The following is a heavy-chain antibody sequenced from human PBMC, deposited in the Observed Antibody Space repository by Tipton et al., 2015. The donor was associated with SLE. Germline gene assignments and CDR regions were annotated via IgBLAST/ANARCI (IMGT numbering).Heavy chain of an antibody. Sequence: TLSLTCTVSGGSISSGGYYWSWIRQHPGKGLEWIGYIYYSGSTYYNPSLKSRVTISVDTSKNQFSLKLSSVTAADTAVYYCARHSTGVCSSTSCSISDYYYGMDVWGQGTTVTVSS. D-gene: IGHD2-2*01. CDR1: GGSISSGGYY. J-gene: IGHJ6*02. V-gene: IGHV4-31*03. CDR2: IYYSGST. CDR3: ARHSTGVCSSTSCSISDYYYGMDV.